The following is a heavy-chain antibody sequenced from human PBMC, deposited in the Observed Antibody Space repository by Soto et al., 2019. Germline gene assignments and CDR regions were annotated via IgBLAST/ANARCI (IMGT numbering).Heavy chain of an antibody. CDR1: GFTFDYYA. CDR2: ISWNSGSV. J-gene: IGHJ3*02. V-gene: IGHV3-9*01. CDR3: AKDIRRSGPNDAFDI. D-gene: IGHD3-16*01. Sequence: GGSLRLSCAASGFTFDYYAMHWVRQAPGKGLEWVSGISWNSGSVGYADSVKGRFTISRDNAKNSLYLQMNSLRAEDTALYYCAKDIRRSGPNDAFDIWGQGTMVTVSS.